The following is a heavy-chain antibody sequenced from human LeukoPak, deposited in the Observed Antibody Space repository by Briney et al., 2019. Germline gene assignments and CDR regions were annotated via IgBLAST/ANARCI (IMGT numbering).Heavy chain of an antibody. CDR1: GGSISSGGYS. D-gene: IGHD3-16*01. J-gene: IGHJ6*04. V-gene: IGHV4-30-2*01. CDR2: IYHSGST. Sequence: SQTLSLTCAVSGGSISSGGYSWSWIRQPPGKGLEWIGYIYHSGSTYYNPSLKSRVTISVDRSKNQFSLKLSSVTTAGTAVYYCARASYYFSYGMDVWGKGTTVTVSS. CDR3: ARASYYFSYGMDV.